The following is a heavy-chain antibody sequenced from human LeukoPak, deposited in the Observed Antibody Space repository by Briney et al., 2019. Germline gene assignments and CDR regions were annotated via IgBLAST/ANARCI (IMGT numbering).Heavy chain of an antibody. J-gene: IGHJ5*02. Sequence: PGGSLRLSCAASGFTFSSYAMSWVRQAPGKGLEWVSAISGSGGSTYYADSVKGRFTISRDNSKNTLYLQMNSLRAEDTAVYYCAKHGQQLVTGGMDWFDPWGQGTLVTVSS. CDR1: GFTFSSYA. D-gene: IGHD6-13*01. V-gene: IGHV3-23*01. CDR3: AKHGQQLVTGGMDWFDP. CDR2: ISGSGGST.